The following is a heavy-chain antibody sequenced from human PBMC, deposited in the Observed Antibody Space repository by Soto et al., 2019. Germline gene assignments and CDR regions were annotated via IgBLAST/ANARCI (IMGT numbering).Heavy chain of an antibody. J-gene: IGHJ5*02. CDR1: GFTFSDYY. Sequence: GGSLRLSCAASGFTFSDYYMSWIRQAPGKGLEWVSYISSSGSTIYYADSVKGRSTISRDNAKNSLYLQMNSLRAEDTAVYYCARESSYCSGGSCYAGWFDPWGQGTLVTVSS. CDR2: ISSSGSTI. D-gene: IGHD2-15*01. CDR3: ARESSYCSGGSCYAGWFDP. V-gene: IGHV3-11*01.